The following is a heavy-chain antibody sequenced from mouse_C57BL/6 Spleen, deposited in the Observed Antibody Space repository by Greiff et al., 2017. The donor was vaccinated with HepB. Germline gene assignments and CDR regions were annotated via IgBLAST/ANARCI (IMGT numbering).Heavy chain of an antibody. CDR2: IDPEDGDT. V-gene: IGHV14-1*01. D-gene: IGHD2-2*01. CDR3: TNGLPWYFDG. J-gene: IGHJ1*03. CDR1: GFHIKDYY. Sequence: EVQLQQSGAELVRPGASVKLSCTASGFHIKDYYMHWVKQRPEQGLEWIGRIDPEDGDTEYAPKFQGKATMTADTSSNTAYLQLSSLTSEDPAVYYCTNGLPWYFDGWGTGTTVTVSS.